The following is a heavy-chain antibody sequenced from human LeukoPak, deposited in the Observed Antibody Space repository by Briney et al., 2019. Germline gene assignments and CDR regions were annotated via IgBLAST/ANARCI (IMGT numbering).Heavy chain of an antibody. CDR3: ARRGSSWFRFDP. D-gene: IGHD6-13*01. Sequence: GEPLKISCKGSGSRFTSYWISWVRQMPGKGLEWMGRIDPSDSYTNYSPSFQGHVTISADKSISTAYLQWSSLKASDTAMYYCARRGSSWFRFDPWGQGTLVTVSS. V-gene: IGHV5-10-1*01. J-gene: IGHJ5*02. CDR1: GSRFTSYW. CDR2: IDPSDSYT.